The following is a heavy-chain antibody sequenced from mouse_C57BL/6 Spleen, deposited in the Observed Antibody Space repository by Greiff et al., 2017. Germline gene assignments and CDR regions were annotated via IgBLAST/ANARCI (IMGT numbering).Heavy chain of an antibody. V-gene: IGHV1-80*01. CDR1: GYAFSSYW. CDR2: IYPGDGDT. J-gene: IGHJ4*01. CDR3: ARGGNYGAMDY. D-gene: IGHD2-1*01. Sequence: VQLQQSGAELVKPGASVKISCKASGYAFSSYWMNWVKQRPGKGLEWIGQIYPGDGDTNYNGKFKGKATLTADKSSSTAYMQLSSLTSEDSAVYFCARGGNYGAMDYWGQGTSVTVSS.